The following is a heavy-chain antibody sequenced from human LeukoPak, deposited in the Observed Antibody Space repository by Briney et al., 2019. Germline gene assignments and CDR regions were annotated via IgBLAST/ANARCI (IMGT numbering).Heavy chain of an antibody. D-gene: IGHD6-13*01. V-gene: IGHV1-18*01. CDR2: ISAYNGNT. J-gene: IGHJ6*02. CDR1: GYTFTSYG. Sequence: GASAKVSCEASGYTFTSYGISWVRQAPGQGLEWMGWISAYNGNTNYAQKHQGRVTMTTDTSTSTAYMELRSLRSDDTAVYYCARQVLRIAAAGSSGYYYYGMDVWGQGTTVTVSS. CDR3: ARQVLRIAAAGSSGYYYYGMDV.